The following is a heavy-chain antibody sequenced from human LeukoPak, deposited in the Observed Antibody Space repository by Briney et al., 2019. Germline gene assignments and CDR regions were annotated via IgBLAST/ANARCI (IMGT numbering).Heavy chain of an antibody. D-gene: IGHD4/OR15-4a*01. CDR2: IKTDGSHT. Sequence: GGSLRLSCAASGFTFSTYWMTWVRQAPGKGLEWVANIKTDGSHTYYLDSVKGRFTISRDNAKNFLFLQLGSLRADDTGVYYCARPSMGGRDYHLDSWGQGTLVTVSS. CDR1: GFTFSTYW. V-gene: IGHV3-7*01. J-gene: IGHJ4*02. CDR3: ARPSMGGRDYHLDS.